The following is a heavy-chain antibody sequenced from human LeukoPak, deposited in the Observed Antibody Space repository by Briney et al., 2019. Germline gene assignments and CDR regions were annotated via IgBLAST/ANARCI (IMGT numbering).Heavy chain of an antibody. D-gene: IGHD6-13*01. Sequence: GGSLRLSCAASGFTFSSYGMHWVRQAPGKGLEWEAVISYDGSNKYYADSVKGRFTISRDNSKNTLYLQMNSLRAEDTAVYYCARRHGYSSSWYYAFDIWGQGTMVTVSS. CDR3: ARRHGYSSSWYYAFDI. J-gene: IGHJ3*02. CDR1: GFTFSSYG. V-gene: IGHV3-30*03. CDR2: ISYDGSNK.